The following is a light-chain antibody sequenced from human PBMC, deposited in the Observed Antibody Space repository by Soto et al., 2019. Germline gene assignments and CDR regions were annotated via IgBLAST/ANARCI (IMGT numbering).Light chain of an antibody. CDR1: SSDIGGYKY. CDR3: SSFAGSNNFPYV. CDR2: EVS. Sequence: QSVLTQPASVSGSPGQSITISCTGTSSDIGGYKYVSWYQQHPGKAPKLIIFEVSNRPSGVSDRFSGSNSGNTASLTVSGLQAEDEADYYCSSFAGSNNFPYVFGTGTKVTVL. V-gene: IGLV2-14*01. J-gene: IGLJ1*01.